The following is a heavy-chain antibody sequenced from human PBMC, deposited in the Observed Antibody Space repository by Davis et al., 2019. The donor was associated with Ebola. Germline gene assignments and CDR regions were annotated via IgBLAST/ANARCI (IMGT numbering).Heavy chain of an antibody. J-gene: IGHJ1*01. D-gene: IGHD3-22*01. Sequence: AASVKVSCKASGCTFTSYDINWVRQATGQGLEWMGWTNPNSGNTGYAQKFQGRVTMTRNTSISTAYMELSSLRSEDTAVYYCARVHQVAHYDSSGYYLTAEYFQHWGQGTLVTVSS. CDR2: TNPNSGNT. V-gene: IGHV1-8*01. CDR3: ARVHQVAHYDSSGYYLTAEYFQH. CDR1: GCTFTSYD.